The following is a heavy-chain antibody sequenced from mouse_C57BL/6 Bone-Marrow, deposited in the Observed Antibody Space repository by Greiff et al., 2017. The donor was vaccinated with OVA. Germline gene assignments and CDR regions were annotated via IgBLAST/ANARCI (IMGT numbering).Heavy chain of an antibody. D-gene: IGHD2-4*01. CDR3: GRGLYEYDRYYAMDY. CDR1: GFTFSDFY. Sequence: EVMLVESGGGLVQSGRSLRLSCATSGFTFSDFYMEWVRQAPGKGLEWIAASRNKANDYTTEYSASGKGRFIVYRDTSKSILYLQMNALGAEDTAICYCGRGLYEYDRYYAMDYWGQGTSVTVSS. CDR2: SRNKANDYTT. V-gene: IGHV7-1*01. J-gene: IGHJ4*01.